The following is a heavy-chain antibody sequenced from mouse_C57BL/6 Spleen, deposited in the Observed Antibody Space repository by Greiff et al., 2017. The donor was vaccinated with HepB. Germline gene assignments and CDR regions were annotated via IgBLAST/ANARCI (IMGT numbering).Heavy chain of an antibody. J-gene: IGHJ1*03. V-gene: IGHV1-81*01. CDR1: GYTFTSYG. CDR3: ARKHGSSYWDWYVDV. CDR2: IYPRSGNT. D-gene: IGHD1-1*01. Sequence: QVQLQQSGAELARPGASVKLSCKASGYTFTSYGISWVKQRTGQGLEWIGEIYPRSGNTYYNEKLKGKATLTADKSSSKAYMELRSLTSEDAAVYCCARKHGSSYWDWYVDVWGTGTTVTVSS.